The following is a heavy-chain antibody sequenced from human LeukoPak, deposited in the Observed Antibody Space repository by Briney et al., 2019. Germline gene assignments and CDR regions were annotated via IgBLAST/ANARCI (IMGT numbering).Heavy chain of an antibody. CDR2: IKQDGSEK. D-gene: IGHD2-15*01. V-gene: IGHV3-7*01. Sequence: PGGSLRLSCAASGFTFSGYWMSWVRQAPGKGLEWVATIKQDGSEKTYVDSVEGRFTSSRDNAESSLFLQMDSLRAEDTAVYYCARFGMDAAIDYWGQGTLVTVPS. J-gene: IGHJ4*02. CDR3: ARFGMDAAIDY. CDR1: GFTFSGYW.